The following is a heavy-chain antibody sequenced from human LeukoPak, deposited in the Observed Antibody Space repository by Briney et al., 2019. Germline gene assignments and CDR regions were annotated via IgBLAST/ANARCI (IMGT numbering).Heavy chain of an antibody. CDR2: IYNSGST. J-gene: IGHJ4*02. V-gene: IGHV4-4*07. CDR1: GGSFSGYY. D-gene: IGHD3-22*01. CDR3: ARDMEKSSAYQH. Sequence: SETLSLTCAVYGGSFSGYYWSWIRQPAGKGLEWIGRIYNSGSTNYNPSLKSRATISVDTSKNQFSLKLSSVTAADTALYYCARDMEKSSAYQHWGQGTLLTVSS.